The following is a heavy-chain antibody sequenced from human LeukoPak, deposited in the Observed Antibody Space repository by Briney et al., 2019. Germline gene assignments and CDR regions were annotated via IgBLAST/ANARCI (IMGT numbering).Heavy chain of an antibody. CDR1: GGTFSSYA. CDR2: MSAYNGNT. CDR3: ARDLRITVSDAEKMNSGY. J-gene: IGHJ4*02. Sequence: GASVKVSCKASGGTFSSYAISWVRQAPGQGLEWMGWMSAYNGNTNYAQKLQGRVTMTTDTSTSTAYMELRSLRSDDTAVYYCARDLRITVSDAEKMNSGYWGQGTLVTVSS. V-gene: IGHV1-18*01. D-gene: IGHD6-19*01.